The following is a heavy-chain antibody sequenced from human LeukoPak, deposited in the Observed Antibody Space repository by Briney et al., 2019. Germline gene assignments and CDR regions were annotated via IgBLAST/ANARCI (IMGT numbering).Heavy chain of an antibody. Sequence: GGSLRLSCAASGFTFSSYSMNWGRQAPGKGLERVSYISSSSSTIYYADSVKGRFTISRDNAKNSLYLQMNSLRDEDTAVYYCARVKGHSRGSYSFDYWGQGTLVTVSS. D-gene: IGHD1-26*01. J-gene: IGHJ4*02. V-gene: IGHV3-48*02. CDR3: ARVKGHSRGSYSFDY. CDR1: GFTFSSYS. CDR2: ISSSSSTI.